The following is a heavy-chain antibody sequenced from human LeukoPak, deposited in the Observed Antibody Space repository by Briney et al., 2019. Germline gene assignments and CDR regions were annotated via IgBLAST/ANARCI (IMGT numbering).Heavy chain of an antibody. J-gene: IGHJ4*02. D-gene: IGHD3-3*01. CDR2: IRYDGSNK. Sequence: GGSLRLSCAASGFTSSSYGMHWVRQAPGKGLEWVAFIRYDGSNKYYADSVKGRFTISRDNSKNTLYLQMNSLRAEDTAVYYCAKGPQDVDFWGSWCFDYWGQGTLVTVSS. V-gene: IGHV3-30*02. CDR3: AKGPQDVDFWGSWCFDY. CDR1: GFTSSSYG.